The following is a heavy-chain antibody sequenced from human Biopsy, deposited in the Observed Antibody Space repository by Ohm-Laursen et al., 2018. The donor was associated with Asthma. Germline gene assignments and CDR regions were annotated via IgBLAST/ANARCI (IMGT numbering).Heavy chain of an antibody. CDR3: ARSMIVVDGSDAFDI. V-gene: IGHV1-46*01. Sequence: GASVKVSCKASGYTFSSYQMHWVRQAPGQGLEWLGMIKHISEYAQKFQGRVTMTRDTSTSTVYMELSSLRSEDTAVYYCARSMIVVDGSDAFDIWGQGTMVTVSS. D-gene: IGHD3-22*01. J-gene: IGHJ3*02. CDR2: IKHISE. CDR1: GYTFSSYQ.